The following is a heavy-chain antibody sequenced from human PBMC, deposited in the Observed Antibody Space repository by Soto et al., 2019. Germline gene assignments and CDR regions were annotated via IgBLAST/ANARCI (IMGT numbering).Heavy chain of an antibody. CDR1: GYSISSGYY. CDR2: IYHSGST. D-gene: IGHD6-19*01. Sequence: LSLTCAVSGYSISSGYYWGWIRQPPGKGLEWIGSIYHSGSTYYNPSLKSRVTISVDTSKNQFSLKLSSVTAADTAVYYCARDLRSGWYSWGQGTLVTVSS. J-gene: IGHJ4*02. CDR3: ARDLRSGWYS. V-gene: IGHV4-38-2*02.